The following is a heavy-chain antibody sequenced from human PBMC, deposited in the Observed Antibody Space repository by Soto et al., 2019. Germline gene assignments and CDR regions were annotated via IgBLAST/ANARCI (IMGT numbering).Heavy chain of an antibody. J-gene: IGHJ4*02. CDR1: GYFFTSYA. V-gene: IGHV1-3*01. D-gene: IGHD6-19*01. CDR3: ARGSIAVAGRNQLDY. Sequence: QVQLVQSGPEVKKTGASVKVSCRASGYFFTSYAIHWVRRAPGPRLEWLGWINAANGHTKYSQNFQGRVIITRDTSANTVYMEVSSLKSGDTAVYNCARGSIAVAGRNQLDYWGQGTRVTVFS. CDR2: INAANGHT.